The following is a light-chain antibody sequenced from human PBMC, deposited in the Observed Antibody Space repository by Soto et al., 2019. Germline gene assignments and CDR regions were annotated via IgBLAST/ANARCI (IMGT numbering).Light chain of an antibody. J-gene: IGKJ2*01. CDR1: HSVSSSY. Sequence: EIVLTQSPGTLSLSPGERATLSCRASHSVSSSYLAWYQQKPGQAPRLLIYGASSRATGIPDRFSGSGSGTAVTLTISRLEPADFAVYYCQQYGGSPPYTFGQGTKLEIK. V-gene: IGKV3-20*01. CDR2: GAS. CDR3: QQYGGSPPYT.